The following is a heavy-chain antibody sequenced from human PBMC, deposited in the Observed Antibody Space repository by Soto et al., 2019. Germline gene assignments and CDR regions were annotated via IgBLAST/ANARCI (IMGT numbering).Heavy chain of an antibody. J-gene: IGHJ2*01. V-gene: IGHV3-13*01. CDR2: IGTGGET. D-gene: IGHD1-1*01. CDR3: ARWGGNDNWFFVL. CDR1: GFTFRSHE. Sequence: EVQLVESGGGLVQPGGSLRLFCAGSGFTFRSHEMHWVRQGTGNGLEWVSGIGTGGETYYPGSVKGRFTISRENAKNSLYLQVNSLRSGATAVYYGARWGGNDNWFFVLWGGGTLVTVSA.